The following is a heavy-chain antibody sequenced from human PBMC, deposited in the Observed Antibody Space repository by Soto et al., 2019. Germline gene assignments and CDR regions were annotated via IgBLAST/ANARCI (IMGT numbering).Heavy chain of an antibody. J-gene: IGHJ4*02. CDR2: ISSSGSTI. CDR1: EFTFSDYY. V-gene: IGHV3-11*01. D-gene: IGHD2-15*01. CDR3: AREVGVVVAAPGY. Sequence: PLRLSWTASEFTFSDYYMSWILQTPGKGLEFFSYISSSGSTIYYADSVKGRFTISRDNAKNSLYLQMNSLRAEDTAVYYCAREVGVVVAAPGYWGQGTLVTVSS.